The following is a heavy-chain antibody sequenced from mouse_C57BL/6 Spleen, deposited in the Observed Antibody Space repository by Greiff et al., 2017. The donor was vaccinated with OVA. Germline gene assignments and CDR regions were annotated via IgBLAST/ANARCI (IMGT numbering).Heavy chain of an antibody. V-gene: IGHV1-69*01. CDR3: ARLVTTVAPHFDY. Sequence: QVQLQQPGAELVMPGASVKLSCKASGYTFTSYWMHWVKQRPGQGLEWIGEIDPSDSYTNYNQKFKGKSPLTVDKSSSTAYMQLSSLTSEDSAVYYCARLVTTVAPHFDYWGQGTTLTVSS. CDR1: GYTFTSYW. D-gene: IGHD1-1*01. J-gene: IGHJ2*01. CDR2: IDPSDSYT.